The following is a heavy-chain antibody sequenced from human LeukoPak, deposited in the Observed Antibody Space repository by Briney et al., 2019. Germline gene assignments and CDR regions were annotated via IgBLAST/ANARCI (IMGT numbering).Heavy chain of an antibody. D-gene: IGHD3-16*01. CDR1: GFTFSSFA. Sequence: GGSLRLSCVASGFTFSSFAMHWVRQAPGKGLEWVAVISYDGRNKDYADSVKGRFTISRDNSRNTLYLQMNSLRDEDTAVYYCAMRFDYWGQGTLVTVSS. CDR2: ISYDGRNK. V-gene: IGHV3-30*04. J-gene: IGHJ4*02. CDR3: AMRFDY.